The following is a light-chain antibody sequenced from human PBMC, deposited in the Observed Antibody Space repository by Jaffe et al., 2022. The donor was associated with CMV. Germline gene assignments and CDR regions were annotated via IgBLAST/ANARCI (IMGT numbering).Light chain of an antibody. V-gene: IGKV3-11*01. CDR2: DTS. Sequence: ESVLTQSPATLSLSPGERATLSCRASQSVNSYLAWYQQKPGQAPRLLIYDTSNRATGIPARFSGSGSGTDFTLTISSLEPEDFALYYCQQRSNWPPITFGQGTRLEI. CDR1: QSVNSY. J-gene: IGKJ5*01. CDR3: QQRSNWPPIT.